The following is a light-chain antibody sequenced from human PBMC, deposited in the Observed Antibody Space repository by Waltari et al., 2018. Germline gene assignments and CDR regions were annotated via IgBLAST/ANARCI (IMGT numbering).Light chain of an antibody. Sequence: DIQMTQSPSSLSASVGDRVTITCRASQSISSYLNWYQQKPGEAPKLLIYAGSSLQSGVPSKFSGRCYGTAFPFTISSLQPEDFATYYCQQSYSTPSTFGQGTKVEIK. CDR2: AGS. V-gene: IGKV1-39*01. CDR3: QQSYSTPST. CDR1: QSISSY. J-gene: IGKJ1*01.